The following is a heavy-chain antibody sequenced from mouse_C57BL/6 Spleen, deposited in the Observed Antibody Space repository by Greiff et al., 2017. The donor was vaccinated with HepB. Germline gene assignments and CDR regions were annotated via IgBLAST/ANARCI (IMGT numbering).Heavy chain of an antibody. J-gene: IGHJ3*01. CDR3: ASPYYYGSSYVPFAY. CDR2: IYPGSGST. V-gene: IGHV1-55*01. Sequence: AQLQQPGAELVRPGASVKMSCKASGYTFPGSWITGVKQRPGQGLEGMGDIYPGSGSTNYNEKFKSKATLTVDTSSSTAYMQLSSLTSEDSAVYYCASPYYYGSSYVPFAYWGQGTLVTVSA. CDR1: GYTFPGSW. D-gene: IGHD1-1*01.